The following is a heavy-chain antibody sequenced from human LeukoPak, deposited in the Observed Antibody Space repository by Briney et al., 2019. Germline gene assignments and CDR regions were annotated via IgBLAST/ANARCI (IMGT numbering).Heavy chain of an antibody. CDR2: ISSSRSFT. CDR1: GFSFSDHY. Sequence: PGGSLRLSCAASGFSFSDHYMSWIRQAPGKGLEWVSYISSSRSFTNYADSVKGRFTISRDTAKNSLYLQMNSLRAEDTAVYYGARLRGYSYGLDYWGQGILVTVSS. D-gene: IGHD5-18*01. J-gene: IGHJ4*02. CDR3: ARLRGYSYGLDY. V-gene: IGHV3-11*03.